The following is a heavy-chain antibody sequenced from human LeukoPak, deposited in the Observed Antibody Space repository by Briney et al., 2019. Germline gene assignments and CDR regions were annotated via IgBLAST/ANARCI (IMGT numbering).Heavy chain of an antibody. CDR3: AKEYSGYDNNWFDP. J-gene: IGHJ5*02. V-gene: IGHV3-23*01. CDR2: ISGSGGTT. Sequence: GGSLRLSCAASGLTFSSYTMSWVRQAPGKGLEWVSSISGSGGTTSYAESVKGRFTISRDNSKNTLYLQMNSLRAEDTAVYYCAKEYSGYDNNWFDPWGQGTLVTVSS. D-gene: IGHD5-12*01. CDR1: GLTFSSYT.